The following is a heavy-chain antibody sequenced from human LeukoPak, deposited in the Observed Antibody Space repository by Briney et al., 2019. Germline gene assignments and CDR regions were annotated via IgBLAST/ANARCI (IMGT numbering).Heavy chain of an antibody. D-gene: IGHD2-2*01. CDR1: GGSFSGYY. CDR2: INHSGST. J-gene: IGHJ5*02. V-gene: IGHV4-34*01. CDR3: ARGIIPAATFDP. Sequence: PSETLPLTCAVYGGSFSGYYWSWIRQPPGKGLEWIGEINHSGSTNYNPSLKSRVTISVDTSKNQFSLKLSSVTAADTAVYYCARGIIPAATFDPWGQGTLVTVSS.